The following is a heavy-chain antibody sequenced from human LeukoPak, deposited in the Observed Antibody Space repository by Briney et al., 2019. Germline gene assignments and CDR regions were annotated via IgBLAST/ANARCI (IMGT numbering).Heavy chain of an antibody. D-gene: IGHD3-10*01. CDR1: GDTFTSYG. J-gene: IGHJ4*02. CDR2: ISVYNGNT. CDR3: ARDITMVRGVEFDY. Sequence: ASVKVSCKASGDTFTSYGITWVRQAPGQGPEWMGWISVYNGNTNYAQKLQGRVTMTTDTSTSTAYMELRSLRSDDTAVYYCARDITMVRGVEFDYWGQGTLVTVSS. V-gene: IGHV1-18*01.